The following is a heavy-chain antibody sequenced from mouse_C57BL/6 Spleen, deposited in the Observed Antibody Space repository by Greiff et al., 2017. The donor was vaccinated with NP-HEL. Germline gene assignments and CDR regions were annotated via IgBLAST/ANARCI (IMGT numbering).Heavy chain of an antibody. V-gene: IGHV5-16*01. CDR1: GFTFSDYY. CDR3: ARDQLGQGFDY. J-gene: IGHJ2*01. Sequence: DVKLVESEGGLVQPGRSMKLSCTASGFTFSDYYMAWVRQVPEKGLEWVANINYDGSSTYYLDSLKSRFIISRDNAKNILYLQMSSLKSEDTATYYCARDQLGQGFDYWGQGTTLTVSS. CDR2: INYDGSST. D-gene: IGHD3-3*01.